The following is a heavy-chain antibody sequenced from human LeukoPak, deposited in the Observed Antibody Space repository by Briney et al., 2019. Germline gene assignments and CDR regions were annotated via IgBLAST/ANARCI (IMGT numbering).Heavy chain of an antibody. CDR1: GGSISSYY. CDR2: IYYSGST. Sequence: SETLSLTCTVSGGSISSYYWSWIRQPPGKGLEWIGYIYYSGSTNYNPSLKSRVTISVDTSKNQFSLKLSSVTAADTAVYYCAGEDPPTNWGQGTLVTVSS. V-gene: IGHV4-59*12. J-gene: IGHJ4*02. D-gene: IGHD5-12*01. CDR3: AGEDPPTN.